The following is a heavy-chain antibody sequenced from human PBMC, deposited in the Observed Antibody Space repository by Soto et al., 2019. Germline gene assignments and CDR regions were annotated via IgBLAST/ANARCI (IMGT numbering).Heavy chain of an antibody. CDR3: AKDQGISWYEIDS. D-gene: IGHD6-13*01. CDR2: ISGSGGST. Sequence: EVQLLESGGGLVQPGGSLRLSCAASGFTCSNYAVTWVRQAPGKGLEWVSTISGSGGSTYYADSVKGRFTISRDNSKNTLYLQMNRLRAEDTAVYYCAKDQGISWYEIDSWGQGTLVTVAS. CDR1: GFTCSNYA. V-gene: IGHV3-23*01. J-gene: IGHJ4*02.